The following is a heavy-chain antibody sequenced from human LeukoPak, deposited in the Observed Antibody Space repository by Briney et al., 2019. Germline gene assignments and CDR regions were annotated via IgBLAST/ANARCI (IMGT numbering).Heavy chain of an antibody. Sequence: GGSLRLSCAASGFTFDDYAMHWVRQAPGKGLEWVSGISWNSGSIGYADSVKGRFTISRDNAKNSLYLQMNSLRAEDTALYYCAKESVRGVIGFDYWGQGTLVTVSS. CDR3: AKESVRGVIGFDY. CDR1: GFTFDDYA. V-gene: IGHV3-9*01. CDR2: ISWNSGSI. J-gene: IGHJ4*02. D-gene: IGHD3-10*01.